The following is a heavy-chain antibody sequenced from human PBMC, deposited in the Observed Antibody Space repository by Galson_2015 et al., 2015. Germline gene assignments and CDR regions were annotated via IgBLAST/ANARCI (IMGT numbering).Heavy chain of an antibody. CDR1: GFTFSDYY. CDR2: ISSSSSYT. J-gene: IGHJ4*02. V-gene: IGHV3-11*06. D-gene: IGHD6-19*01. Sequence: SLRLSCAASGFTFSDYYMSWIRQAPGKGLEWVSYISSSSSYTNYADSVKGRFTISRDNAKNSLYLQMNSLRAEDTAVYYCAREGIAVAGTFDYWGQGTLVTVSS. CDR3: AREGIAVAGTFDY.